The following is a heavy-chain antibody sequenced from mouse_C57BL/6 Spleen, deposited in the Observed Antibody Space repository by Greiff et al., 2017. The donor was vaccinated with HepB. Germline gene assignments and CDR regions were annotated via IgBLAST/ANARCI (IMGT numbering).Heavy chain of an antibody. CDR1: GYAFSSSW. V-gene: IGHV1-82*01. CDR3: GREGYSMFAY. Sequence: QVQLQQSGPELVKPGASVKISCKASGYAFSSSWMNWVKQRPGKGLEWIGRIYPGDGDTNYNGKFKGKATLTADKSSSTAYMQLSSLTSEDSAVYFCGREGYSMFAYWGQGTLVTVSA. J-gene: IGHJ3*01. CDR2: IYPGDGDT. D-gene: IGHD2-5*01.